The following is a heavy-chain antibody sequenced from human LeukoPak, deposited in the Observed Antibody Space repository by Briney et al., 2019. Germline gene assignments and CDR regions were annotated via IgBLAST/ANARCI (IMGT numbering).Heavy chain of an antibody. V-gene: IGHV4-30-4*01. D-gene: IGHD3-22*01. J-gene: IGHJ5*02. Sequence: SETLSLTCTVSGGSISSGDYYWSWIRQPPGKGLEWITYMYYSGSTYYNPSLKSRVTMSADTSKNQLSLKLSSVTAADTAVYYCARPYYYDSRIDPWGQGILVTVSS. CDR3: ARPYYYDSRIDP. CDR2: MYYSGST. CDR1: GGSISSGDYY.